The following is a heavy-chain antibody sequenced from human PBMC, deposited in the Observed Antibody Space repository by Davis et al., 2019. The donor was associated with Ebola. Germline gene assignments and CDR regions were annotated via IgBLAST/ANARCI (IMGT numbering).Heavy chain of an antibody. CDR2: IYYSGST. D-gene: IGHD3-22*01. CDR3: ARAGGHYYDSSGYYPSWYFDL. Sequence: SETLSLTCTVSGGSISSYYWSWIRQPPGKGLEWIGYIYYSGSTYYNPSLKSRVTISVDTSKNQFSLKLSSVTAADTAVYYCARAGGHYYDSSGYYPSWYFDLWGRGTLVTVSS. CDR1: GGSISSYY. V-gene: IGHV4-59*04. J-gene: IGHJ2*01.